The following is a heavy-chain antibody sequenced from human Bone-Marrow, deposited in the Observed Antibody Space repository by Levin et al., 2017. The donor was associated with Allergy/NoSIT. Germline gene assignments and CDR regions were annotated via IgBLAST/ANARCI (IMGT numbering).Heavy chain of an antibody. V-gene: IGHV3-9*01. Sequence: GGSLRLSCVTSGFPFDDHAMHWVRQTPGKGLEWVSGIDWNSNTVAYVDSVKGRFIISRDNAKNSLSLHMRNLRSEDTASYFCARDHGSTAGGRFDYWGRGTLVTVSS. CDR2: IDWNSNTV. D-gene: IGHD6-13*01. CDR1: GFPFDDHA. CDR3: ARDHGSTAGGRFDY. J-gene: IGHJ4*02.